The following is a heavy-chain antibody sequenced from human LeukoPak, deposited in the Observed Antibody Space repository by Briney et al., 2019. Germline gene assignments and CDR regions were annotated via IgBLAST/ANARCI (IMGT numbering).Heavy chain of an antibody. D-gene: IGHD3-10*01. Sequence: GGSLRLSCAASGFTFSSYSMNWVRQAPGKGLEWVSSISSSSSYIYYADSVKGRFTISRDNAKNSLYLQMNSLRAEDTAVYYCARDNPALTYYYGSGNYYKGPFDYWGQGTLVTVSS. CDR1: GFTFSSYS. CDR3: ARDNPALTYYYGSGNYYKGPFDY. V-gene: IGHV3-21*01. CDR2: ISSSSSYI. J-gene: IGHJ4*02.